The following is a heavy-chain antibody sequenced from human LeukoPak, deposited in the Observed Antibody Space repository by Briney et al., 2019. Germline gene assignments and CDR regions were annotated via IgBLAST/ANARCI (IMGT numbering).Heavy chain of an antibody. CDR2: ISSSSSYI. J-gene: IGHJ4*02. CDR3: ARHRPRAGKRWGFDY. Sequence: GGSLRLSCAASEFTFSSYAMSWVRQAPGKGLEWVSSISSSSSYIYYADSVKGRFTISRDNAKNSLYLQMNSLRAEDTAVYYCARHRPRAGKRWGFDYWGQGTLVTVSS. V-gene: IGHV3-21*01. D-gene: IGHD4-23*01. CDR1: EFTFSSYA.